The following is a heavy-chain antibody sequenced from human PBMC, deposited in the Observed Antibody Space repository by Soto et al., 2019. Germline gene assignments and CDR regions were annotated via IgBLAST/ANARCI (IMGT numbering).Heavy chain of an antibody. CDR1: GGTFSSYT. D-gene: IGHD5-12*01. V-gene: IGHV1-69*02. Sequence: QVQLVQSGAEVKKPGSSVKVSCKASGGTFSSYTISWVRQAPGQGLEWMGRIIPILGIANYAQKFQGRVTITADKSTSTAYMELSSLRSEDTAVYYCAMWGYIGYDSANRDFDYWGQGTLVTVSS. CDR3: AMWGYIGYDSANRDFDY. CDR2: IIPILGIA. J-gene: IGHJ4*02.